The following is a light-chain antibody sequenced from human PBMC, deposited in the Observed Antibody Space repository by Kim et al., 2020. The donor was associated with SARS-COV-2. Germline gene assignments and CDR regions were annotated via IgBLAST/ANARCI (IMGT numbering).Light chain of an antibody. CDR1: QSVCSSY. CDR3: QQYGSSPRT. Sequence: SPGERATLSCRASQSVCSSYLAWYQQKPGQAPRLLIYGASSRATGIPDRFSGSGSGTDFTLTISRLEPEDFAVYYCQQYGSSPRTFGQGTKVEIK. J-gene: IGKJ1*01. V-gene: IGKV3-20*01. CDR2: GAS.